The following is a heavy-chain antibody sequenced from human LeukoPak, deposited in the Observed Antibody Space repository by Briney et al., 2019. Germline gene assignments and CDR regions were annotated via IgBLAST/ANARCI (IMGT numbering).Heavy chain of an antibody. D-gene: IGHD2-15*01. CDR1: GGSISSGGYY. CDR3: ARDCSGGSCYSSPDYYYYYGMDV. J-gene: IGHJ6*02. CDR2: IYYSGST. V-gene: IGHV4-31*03. Sequence: SQTLSLTCTVSGGSISSGGYYWSWIRQHPGKGLEWIGYIYYSGSTYYNPSLKSRVTISVDTSKNQFSLKLSSVTAADTAVYYCARDCSGGSCYSSPDYYYYYGMDVWGQGTTVTVSS.